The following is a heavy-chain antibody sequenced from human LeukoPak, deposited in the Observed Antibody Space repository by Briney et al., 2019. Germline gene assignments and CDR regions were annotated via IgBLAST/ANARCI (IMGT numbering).Heavy chain of an antibody. V-gene: IGHV3-9*01. CDR2: WNSGSI. Sequence: WNSGSIGYADSVKGRFTISRDNAKNSLYLQMNSLRAEDTAVYYCARDKLGGAFDIWGQGTMVTVSS. D-gene: IGHD7-27*01. CDR3: ARDKLGGAFDI. J-gene: IGHJ3*02.